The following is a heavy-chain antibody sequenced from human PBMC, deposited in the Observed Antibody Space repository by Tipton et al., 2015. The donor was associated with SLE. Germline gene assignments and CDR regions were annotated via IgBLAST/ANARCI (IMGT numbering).Heavy chain of an antibody. CDR1: GFTLSGSA. CDR3: AKERQHLAEWTFDY. V-gene: IGHV3-73*01. CDR2: IRNSVNDYAT. Sequence: SLRLSCAASGFTLSGSAVHWVRQASGKGLEWVGRIRNSVNDYATGYAASVQGRFTISRDNSKNTLYLQMNSLRPEDTAVYYCAKERQHLAEWTFDYWGQGTLVTVSS. D-gene: IGHD6-13*01. J-gene: IGHJ4*02.